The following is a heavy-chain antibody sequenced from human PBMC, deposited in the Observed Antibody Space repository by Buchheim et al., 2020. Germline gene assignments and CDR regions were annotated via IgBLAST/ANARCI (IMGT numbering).Heavy chain of an antibody. Sequence: QVQLVESGGGVVQPGRSLRLSCAASGFTFSSYGMHWVRQAPGKGLEWVAVISYDGSNKYYADSVKGRFTISRDNSKNTLYLQMNSLRAEDTAVYYCAKDFMSTTPGGMDVWGHGTT. CDR1: GFTFSSYG. CDR3: AKDFMSTTPGGMDV. CDR2: ISYDGSNK. V-gene: IGHV3-30*18. J-gene: IGHJ6*02. D-gene: IGHD1-26*01.